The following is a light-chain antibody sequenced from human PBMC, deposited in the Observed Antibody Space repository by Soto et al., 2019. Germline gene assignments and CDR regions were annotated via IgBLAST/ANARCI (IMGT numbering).Light chain of an antibody. CDR1: QSVSSY. CDR3: QQRSNWPLVT. CDR2: DAS. V-gene: IGKV3-11*01. J-gene: IGKJ4*01. Sequence: EIVLTQSPATLSLSPGERATLSCRASQSVSSYLAWYQQKHGQAPRLLIYDASNRATGIPARFSGSGSGTDFTLTISSLEPEDFAVYYCQQRSNWPLVTFGGGTKVEIK.